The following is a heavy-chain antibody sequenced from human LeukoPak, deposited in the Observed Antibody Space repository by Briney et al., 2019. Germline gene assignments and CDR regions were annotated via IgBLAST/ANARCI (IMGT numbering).Heavy chain of an antibody. Sequence: PGGSLRLSCAASGFTFSSYSMNWVRQAPGKGLEWVSYISSSSSTIYYADSVKGRFTISRDNAKNSLYLQMNSLRAEDTAVYYCARDLLREWLLEAFDIWGQGTMVTVSS. J-gene: IGHJ3*02. D-gene: IGHD6-19*01. CDR3: ARDLLREWLLEAFDI. CDR2: ISSSSSTI. CDR1: GFTFSSYS. V-gene: IGHV3-48*01.